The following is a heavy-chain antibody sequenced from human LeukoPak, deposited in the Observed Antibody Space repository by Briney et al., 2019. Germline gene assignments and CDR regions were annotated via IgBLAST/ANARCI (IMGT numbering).Heavy chain of an antibody. CDR3: ARAKGVNTRAWFDP. D-gene: IGHD1/OR15-1a*01. V-gene: IGHV1-2*02. J-gene: IGHJ5*02. CDR1: GYTFIGYY. Sequence: ASVRVSCKASGYTFIGYYMHWVRQAPGQGLEWMGWINPNSGGTNYAQKFQGRVTMTRDTSISTAYVELSRLRSDDTAVYYCARAKGVNTRAWFDPWGQGTLVTVSS. CDR2: INPNSGGT.